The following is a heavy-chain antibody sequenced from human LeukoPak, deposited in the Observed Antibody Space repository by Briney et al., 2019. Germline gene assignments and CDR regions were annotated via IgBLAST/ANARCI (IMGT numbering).Heavy chain of an antibody. CDR3: ARSVGASDYVWGDYLNAFDV. CDR2: IYRVGET. Sequence: GSLRLSCATSGFTFSNYAMSWVRQAPGKGLEWVSIIYRVGETYYAGSVKGRFTISRDNSKNTVYLQMNSLRVEDTAVYYCARSVGASDYVWGDYLNAFDVWGPGTMVTVSS. CDR1: GFTFSNYA. J-gene: IGHJ3*01. V-gene: IGHV3-53*01. D-gene: IGHD3-16*01.